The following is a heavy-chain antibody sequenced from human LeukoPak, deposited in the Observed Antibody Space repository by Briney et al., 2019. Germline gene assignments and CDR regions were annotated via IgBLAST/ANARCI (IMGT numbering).Heavy chain of an antibody. D-gene: IGHD3-3*01. V-gene: IGHV3-53*01. J-gene: IGHJ3*02. CDR1: GFTVSSNY. CDR3: AKDMGNYDFWSGLISTETFDAFDI. Sequence: GGSLRLSCAASGFTVSSNYMSWVRQAPGKGLEWVSVIYSGGSTYYADSVKGRFTISRDNSKNTLYLQVHSLRAEDTAVYYCAKDMGNYDFWSGLISTETFDAFDIWGQGTMVTVSS. CDR2: IYSGGST.